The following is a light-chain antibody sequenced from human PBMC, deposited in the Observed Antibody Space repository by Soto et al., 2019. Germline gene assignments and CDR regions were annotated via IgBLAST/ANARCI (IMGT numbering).Light chain of an antibody. CDR1: SVYVGSYNL. Sequence: QYALTQPASVSGSPGQSITISCTGTSVYVGSYNLVSWYQQHPGKAPKLMIYEGSKRPSGVSNRFSASKSGNMASLTISGLQAEDEADYYCYSYAGTGTLVFGGGTKLTAL. CDR3: YSYAGTGTLV. J-gene: IGLJ2*01. CDR2: EGS. V-gene: IGLV2-23*01.